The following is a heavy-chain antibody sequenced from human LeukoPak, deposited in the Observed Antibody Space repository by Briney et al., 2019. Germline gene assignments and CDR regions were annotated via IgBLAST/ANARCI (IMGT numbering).Heavy chain of an antibody. CDR1: GSTFSTYW. J-gene: IGHJ4*02. V-gene: IGHV3-7*01. CDR3: ARSTAVSSGWYR. D-gene: IGHD6-19*01. CDR2: IKQDGSDK. Sequence: GGSLRLSCAASGSTFSTYWMSWVRQAPGKGLEWVATIKQDGSDKYYVDSVKGRFTISRDNAKNSLYLQMNSLRAEDTAVYFCARSTAVSSGWYRWSQGTLVSVSS.